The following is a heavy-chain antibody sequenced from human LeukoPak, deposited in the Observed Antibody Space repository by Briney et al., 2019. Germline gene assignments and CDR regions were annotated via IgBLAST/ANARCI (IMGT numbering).Heavy chain of an antibody. V-gene: IGHV3-33*01. CDR3: VRDSPDPPYTSGWYGH. D-gene: IGHD6-13*01. J-gene: IGHJ4*02. Sequence: PGTSLRLSCAASGFTFRSHGMHWVRQAPGKGLEWVAFIWYDGSNKYYTDSVKGRFTISRDNSKNTLYLQMYSLRAEDTAVYYCVRDSPDPPYTSGWYGHWGQGTLITVSS. CDR2: IWYDGSNK. CDR1: GFTFRSHG.